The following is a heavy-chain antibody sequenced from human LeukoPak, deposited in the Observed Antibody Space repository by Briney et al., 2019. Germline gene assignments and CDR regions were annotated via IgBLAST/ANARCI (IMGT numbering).Heavy chain of an antibody. CDR1: GGSISSYY. CDR3: ARDGTAGTFDY. CDR2: IYYSGST. J-gene: IGHJ4*02. Sequence: SETLSLTCTVSGGSISSYYWSWIRLPPGKGLEWIGFIYYSGSTSYNPSLSSRVTISVDTSKNQFSLKLSSVTAADTAVYYCARDGTAGTFDYWGQGTLVTVSS. D-gene: IGHD6-19*01. V-gene: IGHV4-59*12.